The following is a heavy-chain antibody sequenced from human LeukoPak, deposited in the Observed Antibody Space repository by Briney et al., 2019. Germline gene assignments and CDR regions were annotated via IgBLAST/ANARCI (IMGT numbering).Heavy chain of an antibody. CDR1: GGTFSSYA. V-gene: IGHV1-69*13. Sequence: SVKVSCKASGGTFSSYAISWVRQAPGQGLEWMGGIIPIFGTANYAQKFQGRVTITADESTSTAYMELSSLRSEDTAVYYCAVRYFDWSQYFQHWGQGTLVTVSS. D-gene: IGHD3-9*01. CDR3: AVRYFDWSQYFQH. CDR2: IIPIFGTA. J-gene: IGHJ1*01.